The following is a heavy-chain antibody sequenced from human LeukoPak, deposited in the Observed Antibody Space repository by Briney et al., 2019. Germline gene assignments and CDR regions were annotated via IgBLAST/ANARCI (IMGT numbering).Heavy chain of an antibody. CDR2: INHSGST. Sequence: SETLSLTCAVYGGSFSGYYWSWIRQPPGKGLEWIGEINHSGSTNYNPSLKSRVTISVDTSKNQFSLKLNSVTAADTAIYYCARGNMWDYRRYYYYMDVWGKGTTVTVSS. CDR3: ARGNMWDYRRYYYYMDV. CDR1: GGSFSGYY. V-gene: IGHV4-34*01. D-gene: IGHD4-11*01. J-gene: IGHJ6*03.